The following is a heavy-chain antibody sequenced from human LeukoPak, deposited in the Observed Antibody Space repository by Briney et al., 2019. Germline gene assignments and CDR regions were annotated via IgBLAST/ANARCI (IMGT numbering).Heavy chain of an antibody. Sequence: KPSETLSLTCAVYGGSCSGYYWSWIRQPPGKGLEWIGEINHSGSTNYNPSLKSRVTISVDTSKNQFSLKLSSVTAADTAVYYCARGRSPDYWGQGTLVTVSS. CDR3: ARGRSPDY. J-gene: IGHJ4*02. V-gene: IGHV4-34*01. CDR2: INHSGST. CDR1: GGSCSGYY. D-gene: IGHD3-10*01.